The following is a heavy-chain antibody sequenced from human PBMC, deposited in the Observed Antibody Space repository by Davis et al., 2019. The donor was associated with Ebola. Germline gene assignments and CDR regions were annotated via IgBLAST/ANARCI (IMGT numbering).Heavy chain of an antibody. V-gene: IGHV3-48*01. Sequence: PGGSLRLSCAASGFTFSSYWMNWVRQAPGKGLEWVSYISSSGSTIYYADSVKGRFTISRDNSKNTVDLQMNSLRAEDTALYYCAKDDHGMDVWGQGTTVTVSS. CDR1: GFTFSSYW. CDR3: AKDDHGMDV. CDR2: ISSSGSTI. J-gene: IGHJ6*02.